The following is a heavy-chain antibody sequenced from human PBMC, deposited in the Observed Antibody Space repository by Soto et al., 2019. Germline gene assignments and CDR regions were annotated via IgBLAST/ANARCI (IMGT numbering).Heavy chain of an antibody. CDR2: ISYDGSNQ. CDR1: GFTFNIYG. CDR3: AKDQASGQGSFDS. V-gene: IGHV3-30*18. Sequence: GGSLRLSCAASGFTFNIYGMHWVRQAPDKGLEWVALISYDGSNQYYADSVKGRFTISRDNSKNTLFLQMNSLRADETAVYYCAKDQASGQGSFDSWGQGTLVTVSS. J-gene: IGHJ4*02.